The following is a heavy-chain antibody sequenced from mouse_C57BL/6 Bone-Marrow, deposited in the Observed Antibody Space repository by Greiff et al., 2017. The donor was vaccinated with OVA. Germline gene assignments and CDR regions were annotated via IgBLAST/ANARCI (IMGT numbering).Heavy chain of an antibody. V-gene: IGHV1-9*01. Sequence: LQESGAELMKPGASVKLSCKATGYTFTGYWIEWVKQRPGHGLEWIGEILPGSGSTYYNEKFKGKATFTADTSSNTAYMQLSSLTTEDSAIYYCARFLLLRYPWFAYWGQGTLVTVSA. CDR2: ILPGSGST. D-gene: IGHD1-1*01. CDR3: ARFLLLRYPWFAY. J-gene: IGHJ3*01. CDR1: GYTFTGYW.